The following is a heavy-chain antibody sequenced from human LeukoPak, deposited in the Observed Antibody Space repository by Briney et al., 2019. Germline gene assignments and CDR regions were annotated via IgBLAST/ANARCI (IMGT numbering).Heavy chain of an antibody. J-gene: IGHJ4*02. CDR2: IYHSGST. D-gene: IGHD3-16*01. CDR1: GGSISSSSYY. V-gene: IGHV4-39*07. Sequence: SETLSLTCTVSGGSISSSSYYWGWIRQPPGKGLEWIGSIYHSGSTYYNPSLKSRVTISVDTSKNQFSLKLSSVTAADTAVYYCARVSAVRDDPLGYFDYWGQGTLVTVSS. CDR3: ARVSAVRDDPLGYFDY.